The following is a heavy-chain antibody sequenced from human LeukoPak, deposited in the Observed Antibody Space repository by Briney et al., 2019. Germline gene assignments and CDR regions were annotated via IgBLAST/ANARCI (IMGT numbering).Heavy chain of an antibody. V-gene: IGHV1-46*02. CDR2: INPSGGST. CDR3: ARQGTYSSAIGMGY. J-gene: IGHJ4*02. D-gene: IGHD6-19*01. CDR1: GYTFNNHY. Sequence: ASVKVSCKASGYTFNNHYMYWVRQAPGQGLEWMGVINPSGGSTSYAQKFQGRVTMTRDTSTRTVYMEVNSLRSGDTAVYYCARQGTYSSAIGMGYWGQGTLVTVSS.